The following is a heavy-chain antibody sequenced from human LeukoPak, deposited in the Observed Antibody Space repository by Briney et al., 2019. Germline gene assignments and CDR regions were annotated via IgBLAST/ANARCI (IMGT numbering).Heavy chain of an antibody. D-gene: IGHD6-19*01. V-gene: IGHV4-59*08. J-gene: IGHJ6*03. CDR1: GGSISSYY. CDR3: ASCGGDSSGWIYYYYYMDV. Sequence: PSETLSLTCTVSGGSISSYYWGWIRQPPGKGPEWIGYIYYSGNTNYNPSLKSRVTISVDTSKNQFSLKLSSVTAADTAVYYCASCGGDSSGWIYYYYYMDVWGKGTTVTVSS. CDR2: IYYSGNT.